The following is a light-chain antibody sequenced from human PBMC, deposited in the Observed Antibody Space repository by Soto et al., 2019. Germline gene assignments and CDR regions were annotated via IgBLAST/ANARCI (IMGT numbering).Light chain of an antibody. CDR2: GAS. V-gene: IGKV3-20*01. CDR3: QHCGSSPPWP. J-gene: IGKJ1*01. Sequence: ENVLTQFPGTLSLSPGERATLSCRASQSVSSNYLAWYQQKPGQAPRLLIYGASSRAAGIPDRFRGSGSGTDFTLTISRVEPEDFAVYYCQHCGSSPPWPFGQGTKVEMK. CDR1: QSVSSNY.